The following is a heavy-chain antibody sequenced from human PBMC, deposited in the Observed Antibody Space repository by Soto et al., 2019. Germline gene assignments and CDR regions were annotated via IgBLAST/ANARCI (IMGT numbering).Heavy chain of an antibody. D-gene: IGHD3-10*01. CDR2: IYYSGST. V-gene: IGHV4-59*01. Sequence: QVQLQESGPGLVKPSETLSLTCTVSGGSISSYHWSWIRQPPGKGLEWIGYIYYSGSTNYNPSLKSRVTISVDTSKNQFSLKLSSVTAADTAVYYCARAPRGNYGYPSYFDYWGQGTLVTVSS. J-gene: IGHJ4*02. CDR3: ARAPRGNYGYPSYFDY. CDR1: GGSISSYH.